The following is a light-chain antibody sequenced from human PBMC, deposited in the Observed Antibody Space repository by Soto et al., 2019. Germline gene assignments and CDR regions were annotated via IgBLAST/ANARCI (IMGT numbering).Light chain of an antibody. Sequence: DIQMTQSPSSLSASVGDRVTITCRASQGIRNDLDWYQQKPGKAPKCLIYAASSLHTGVPSRFIGSGSGTAFTLTISNLQPEDFATYFCLQHNSYIFTFGPGTKVDIK. CDR3: LQHNSYIFT. J-gene: IGKJ3*01. V-gene: IGKV1-17*02. CDR1: QGIRND. CDR2: AAS.